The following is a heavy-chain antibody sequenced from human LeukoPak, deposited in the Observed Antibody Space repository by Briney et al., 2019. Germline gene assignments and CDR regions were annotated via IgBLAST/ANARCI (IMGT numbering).Heavy chain of an antibody. CDR1: GFTFSSYA. CDR3: ANDSCSGGSCYSPPGGDAFDI. V-gene: IGHV3-23*01. Sequence: GGSLRLSCAASGFTFSSYAMSWVRQAPGKGLEWVSGIRGSGDNTYYADSVKGRFTISRDNSKNTLYLQMNSLRAEDTAVYYCANDSCSGGSCYSPPGGDAFDIWGQGTMVTVSS. CDR2: IRGSGDNT. J-gene: IGHJ3*02. D-gene: IGHD2-15*01.